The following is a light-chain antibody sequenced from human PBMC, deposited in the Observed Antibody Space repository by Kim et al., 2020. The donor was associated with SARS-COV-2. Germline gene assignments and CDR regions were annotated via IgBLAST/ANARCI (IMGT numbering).Light chain of an antibody. V-gene: IGLV3-1*01. CDR3: QAWDSSTYV. CDR2: QDS. Sequence: VSPGQTASITCPGDKLGDKYACWYQQKPGQSPVLVIYQDSKRPSGIPERFSGSNSGNTATLTISGTQAMDEAAYYCQAWDSSTYVFGTGTKVTVL. J-gene: IGLJ1*01. CDR1: KLGDKY.